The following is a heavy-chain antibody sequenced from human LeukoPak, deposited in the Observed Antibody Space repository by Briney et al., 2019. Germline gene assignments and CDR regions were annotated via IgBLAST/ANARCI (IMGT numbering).Heavy chain of an antibody. V-gene: IGHV3-49*04. CDR2: IRSEVYGGTT. J-gene: IGHJ4*02. CDR1: GFTFADDA. CDR3: TRGTSSAD. Sequence: GGSLRLSCIASGFTFADDAMSWVSQAPGKGLEWVGFIRSEVYGGTTEYAASVKGRFTISRDDSKSIAYLQMNSLKTEDTAVYYCTRGTSSADWGQGTLVTVSS. D-gene: IGHD3-22*01.